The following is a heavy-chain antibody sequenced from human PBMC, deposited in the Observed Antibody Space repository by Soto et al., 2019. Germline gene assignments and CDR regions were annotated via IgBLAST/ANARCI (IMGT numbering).Heavy chain of an antibody. CDR2: IYYSGST. V-gene: IGHV4-39*01. CDR3: ARGYCSSTSCARLKNNWFDP. D-gene: IGHD2-2*01. CDR1: GGSISSSSYY. Sequence: SETLSLTCTVSGGSISSSSYYWGWIRQPPGKGLEWIGSIYYSGSTYYNPSLKSRVTISVDTSKNQFSLKLSSVTAADTAVYYCARGYCSSTSCARLKNNWFDPWGQGTLVTVSS. J-gene: IGHJ5*02.